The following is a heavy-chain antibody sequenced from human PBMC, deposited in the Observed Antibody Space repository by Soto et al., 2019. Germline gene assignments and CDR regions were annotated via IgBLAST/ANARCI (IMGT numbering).Heavy chain of an antibody. Sequence: SETLSLTCTVSGGSISSYYWSWIRQPPGKGLEWIGYIYYSGSTNCNPSLKSRVTISVDTSKNQFSLKLSSVTAADTAVYYCARSPAGAYCGGDCYSFISYYYYYYMDVWGKGTTVTVSS. D-gene: IGHD2-21*01. CDR3: ARSPAGAYCGGDCYSFISYYYYYYMDV. CDR2: IYYSGST. CDR1: GGSISSYY. V-gene: IGHV4-59*01. J-gene: IGHJ6*03.